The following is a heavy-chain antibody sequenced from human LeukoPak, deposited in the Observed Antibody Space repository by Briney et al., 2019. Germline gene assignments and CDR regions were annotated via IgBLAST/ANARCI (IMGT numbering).Heavy chain of an antibody. Sequence: QPSETLSLTCTVSGGSISSSSYYWGWIRQPAGKGLEWIGRIYTSGSTNYNPSLKSRVTISVDTSKNQFSLKLSSVTAADTAVYYCARVYYSSSYDYWYFDLWGRGTLVTVSS. D-gene: IGHD6-13*01. CDR2: IYTSGST. CDR3: ARVYYSSSYDYWYFDL. J-gene: IGHJ2*01. V-gene: IGHV4-61*02. CDR1: GGSISSSSYY.